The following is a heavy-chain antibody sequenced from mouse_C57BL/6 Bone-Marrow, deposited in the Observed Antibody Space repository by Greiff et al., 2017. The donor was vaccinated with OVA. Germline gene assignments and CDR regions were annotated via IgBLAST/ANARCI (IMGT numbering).Heavy chain of an antibody. Sequence: EVKVEESGGGLVKPGGSLKLSCAASGFTFSSYTMSWVRQTPEKRLEWVATISGGGGNTYYPDSVKGRFTISRDNAENTLYLQMSSLTSVDTALYYCARPRYSNYFDYWGQGTTLTVSS. CDR3: ARPRYSNYFDY. D-gene: IGHD2-5*01. CDR1: GFTFSSYT. V-gene: IGHV5-9*01. J-gene: IGHJ2*01. CDR2: ISGGGGNT.